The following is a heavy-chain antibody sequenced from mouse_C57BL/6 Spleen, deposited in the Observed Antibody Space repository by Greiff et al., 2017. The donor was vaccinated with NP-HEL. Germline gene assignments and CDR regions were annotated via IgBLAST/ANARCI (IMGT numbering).Heavy chain of an antibody. J-gene: IGHJ3*01. CDR2: FVPEPGGT. CDR1: GSTFPAFE. D-gene: IGHD2-2*01. V-gene: IGHV1-15*01. CDR3: TRLGGYPFAY. Sequence: VQLQQSGAELVRPGASVTLSSKASGSTFPAFELPWLKQTPFLGWEGIGAFVPEPGGTAYNQKFKGKAILTADKSSSTAYMELRSLTSEDSAVYYCTRLGGYPFAYWGQGTLVTVSA.